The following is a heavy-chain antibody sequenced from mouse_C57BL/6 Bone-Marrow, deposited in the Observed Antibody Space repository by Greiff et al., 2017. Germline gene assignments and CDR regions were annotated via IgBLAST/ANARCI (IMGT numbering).Heavy chain of an antibody. V-gene: IGHV1-69*01. J-gene: IGHJ1*03. CDR2: IDPSDSYT. CDR1: GYTFTSYW. Sequence: QVQLQQPGAELVMPGASVKLSCKASGYTFTSYWMHWVKQRPGQGLEWIGEIDPSDSYTNYNQKFKGKSTLTVDKSSSTAYMQLSSLTSEDSAVYYCARSPYYYGSSWNWYFDVWGTGTTVTVSS. D-gene: IGHD1-1*01. CDR3: ARSPYYYGSSWNWYFDV.